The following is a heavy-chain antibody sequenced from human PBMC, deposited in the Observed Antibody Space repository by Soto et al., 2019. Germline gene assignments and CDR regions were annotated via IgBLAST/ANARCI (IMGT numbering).Heavy chain of an antibody. D-gene: IGHD6-19*01. CDR3: AGRAIQHYNRGWYED. CDR1: GFTFSDYW. CDR2: IKHDGRAK. V-gene: IGHV3-7*01. Sequence: EVQLVESGGGLVQPGGSLRLSCVVSGFTFSDYWLTWVRPAPGKGLEWVANIKHDGRAKYYADSVKGRFTLSRDNAKDSLFLQMDSLRAEDTAVYYGAGRAIQHYNRGWYEDWGQGTLVTVSS. J-gene: IGHJ4*02.